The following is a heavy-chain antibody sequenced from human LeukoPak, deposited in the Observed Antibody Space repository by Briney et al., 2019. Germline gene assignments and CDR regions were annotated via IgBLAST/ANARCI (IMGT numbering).Heavy chain of an antibody. J-gene: IGHJ4*02. CDR3: ARDTFDWLHNSDY. V-gene: IGHV4-39*07. Sequence: SETLSLTCTVSSGSISSYYWGWIRQPPGKGLEWIGSIYYSGSTYYNPSLKSRVTTSVDTSKNQFSLKLSSVTAADTAVYYCARDTFDWLHNSDYWGQGTLVTVSS. CDR2: IYYSGST. D-gene: IGHD3-9*01. CDR1: SGSISSYY.